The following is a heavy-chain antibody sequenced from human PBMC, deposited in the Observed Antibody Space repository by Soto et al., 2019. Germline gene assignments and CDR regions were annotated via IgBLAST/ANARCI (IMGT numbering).Heavy chain of an antibody. Sequence: GGSLRLSCAASGFTFSSYSMNWVRQAPGKGLEWVSSISSSSSYLYYADSVKGRFTISRDNAKNSLYLQMNSLRAEDTAVYYCARNQRIAVVFDYWGQGTLVTVPS. D-gene: IGHD6-19*01. CDR2: ISSSSSYL. V-gene: IGHV3-21*01. J-gene: IGHJ4*02. CDR1: GFTFSSYS. CDR3: ARNQRIAVVFDY.